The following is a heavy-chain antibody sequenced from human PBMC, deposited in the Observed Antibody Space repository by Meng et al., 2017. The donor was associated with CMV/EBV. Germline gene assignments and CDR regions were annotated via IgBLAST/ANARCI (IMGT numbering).Heavy chain of an antibody. CDR1: GGSISSGGYY. D-gene: IGHD5-12*01. CDR2: IYYSGST. J-gene: IGHJ6*02. CDR3: ARDHPVATIRYGYYYYGMDV. V-gene: IGHV4-31*03. Sequence: SCTVSGGSISSGGYYWSWIRQHPGKGLEWIGYIYYSGSTYYNPSLKSRVTISVDTSKNQFSLKLSSVTAADTAVYYCARDHPVATIRYGYYYYGMDVWGQGTTVTVSS.